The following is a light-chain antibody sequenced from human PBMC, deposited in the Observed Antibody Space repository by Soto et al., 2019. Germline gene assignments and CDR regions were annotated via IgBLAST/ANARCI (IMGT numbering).Light chain of an antibody. J-gene: IGLJ1*01. CDR1: SSKIGAGYD. CDR2: GNS. V-gene: IGLV1-40*01. Sequence: QSVLTQPPSVSGAPGQRVTISCTGSSSKIGAGYDVHWYQQLPGTAPKLLIYGNSNRPSGVPDRFSGSKSGTSASLAITWLQAEDEADYYCQSYDSSLSGSAVFGTGTKVTVL. CDR3: QSYDSSLSGSAV.